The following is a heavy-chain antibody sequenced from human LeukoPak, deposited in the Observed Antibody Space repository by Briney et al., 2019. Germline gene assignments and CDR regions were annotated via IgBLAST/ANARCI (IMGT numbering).Heavy chain of an antibody. J-gene: IGHJ6*03. CDR2: INHSGNT. CDR3: ATSLTTVTHYYYYMDV. CDR1: GGSFSGYY. V-gene: IGHV4-34*01. Sequence: SETLSLTCAVSGGSFSGYYWSWIRQSPGKGLEWIGEINHSGNTNYNPSLKSRVTISVDTSKNQFSLKLSSVTAADTAVYYCATSLTTVTHYYYYMDVWGKGTTVTISS. D-gene: IGHD4-11*01.